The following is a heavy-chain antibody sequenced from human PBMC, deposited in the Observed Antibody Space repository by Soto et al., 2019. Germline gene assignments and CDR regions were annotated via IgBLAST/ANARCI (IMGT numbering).Heavy chain of an antibody. J-gene: IGHJ4*01. D-gene: IGHD3-3*01. CDR1: GYTLTELS. Sequence: ASVNVSFKVAGYTLTELSMHWVRQAPGKWLELMGGFDPEDGETIYAQKFQGRVTMTEDTSTDKAYMELSSLRSEDTAVYYCSKLPVPMGTIFGVVPQNYFNYWGHGTLVNVSS. CDR3: SKLPVPMGTIFGVVPQNYFNY. CDR2: FDPEDGET. V-gene: IGHV1-24*01.